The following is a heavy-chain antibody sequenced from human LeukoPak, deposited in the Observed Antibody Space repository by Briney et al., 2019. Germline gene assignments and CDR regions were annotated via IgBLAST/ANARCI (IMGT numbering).Heavy chain of an antibody. CDR3: ARGRDRGASTPFDY. Sequence: SVKVSCKASGGTFSSYAISWVRQAPGQGLEWMGAIIPIFGTANHAQKFKGRVTITADESTSTAYMELSSLRSEDTAVYYCARGRDRGASTPFDYWGQGTLVTVSS. D-gene: IGHD1-26*01. CDR2: IIPIFGTA. V-gene: IGHV1-69*13. CDR1: GGTFSSYA. J-gene: IGHJ4*02.